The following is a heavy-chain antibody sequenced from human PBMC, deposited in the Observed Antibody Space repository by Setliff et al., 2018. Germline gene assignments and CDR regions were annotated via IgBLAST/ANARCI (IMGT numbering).Heavy chain of an antibody. CDR1: GASMRSGTFY. Sequence: SETLSLTCTVSGASMRSGTFYWSWIRLHPGKGLEWIGYISYSGNTYYNPSLEGRLALSVDASMNQFSLRLSSVTAADSAIYYCARDRSALVRGVVHHNDFDPWGQGIKVTVSS. CDR2: ISYSGNT. J-gene: IGHJ5*02. CDR3: ARDRSALVRGVVHHNDFDP. D-gene: IGHD3-10*01. V-gene: IGHV4-31*03.